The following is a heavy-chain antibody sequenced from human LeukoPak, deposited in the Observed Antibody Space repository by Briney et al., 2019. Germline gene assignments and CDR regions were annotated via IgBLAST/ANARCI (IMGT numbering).Heavy chain of an antibody. Sequence: PGGSLRLSCAASGFTFSTYGMNWVREAPGKGLEWVSYISRSSSTIYYADSVRGRFTISRDNAKNSLYLQMNSLRDEDTAVYYRARADYFGSGSYVFGAFDIWGQGTMVTVSS. CDR3: ARADYFGSGSYVFGAFDI. CDR1: GFTFSTYG. CDR2: ISRSSSTI. D-gene: IGHD3-10*01. J-gene: IGHJ3*02. V-gene: IGHV3-48*02.